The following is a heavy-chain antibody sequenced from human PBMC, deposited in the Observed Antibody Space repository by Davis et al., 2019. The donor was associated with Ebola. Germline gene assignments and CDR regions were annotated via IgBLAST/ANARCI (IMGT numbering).Heavy chain of an antibody. CDR3: ARGGMTSVTLYYHGLDA. CDR1: GFTFSSYW. D-gene: IGHD4-17*01. J-gene: IGHJ6*02. V-gene: IGHV3-49*03. CDR2: IITNAYGGRA. Sequence: GESLKISCAASGFTFSSYWMSWFRQAPGKGLEWIGFIITNAYGGRAQYAASLKGKFIISRDDAKNITYLQMNTLETEDTAVYYCARGGMTSVTLYYHGLDAWGQGTTVTVSS.